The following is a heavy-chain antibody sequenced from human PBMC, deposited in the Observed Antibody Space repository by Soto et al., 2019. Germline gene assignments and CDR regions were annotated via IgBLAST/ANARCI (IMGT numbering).Heavy chain of an antibody. D-gene: IGHD1-26*01. CDR2: IIPFFGTS. Sequence: QVQLVQSGAEVKKPGSSVKVSCEASGGTFSSYPINWVRQAPGQGLEWMGGIIPFFGTSNYAQKFQGRVTITADESTSTAYMELRSLRSEDTAVYYCARVGHITNYGMAAWGQGTTVTVSS. CDR3: ARVGHITNYGMAA. CDR1: GGTFSSYP. J-gene: IGHJ6*02. V-gene: IGHV1-69*01.